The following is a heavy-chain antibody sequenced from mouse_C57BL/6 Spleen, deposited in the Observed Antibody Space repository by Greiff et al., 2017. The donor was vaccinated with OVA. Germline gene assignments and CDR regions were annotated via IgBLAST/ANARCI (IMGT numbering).Heavy chain of an antibody. CDR1: GFTFSNYW. CDR3: TGIDY. Sequence: EVQLQESGGGLVQPGGSMKISCVASGFTFSNYWMNWVRQSPGQGLEWVAQIRLKSDNYATHYAESVKGRFTISREDSKSSFYLQMNNLRAEDTGIYYCTGIDYWGQGTTLTVSS. CDR2: IRLKSDNYAT. J-gene: IGHJ2*01. V-gene: IGHV6-3*01.